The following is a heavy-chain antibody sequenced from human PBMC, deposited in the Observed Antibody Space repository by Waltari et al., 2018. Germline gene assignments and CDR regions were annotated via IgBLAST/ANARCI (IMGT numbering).Heavy chain of an antibody. CDR2: ISDSGDTI. J-gene: IGHJ4*02. CDR1: GFAFSTYA. CDR3: ARAGLGSGPDY. D-gene: IGHD1-26*01. Sequence: VQLLEPGGDFEQPGGSLRLSCEASGFAFSTYAMSWVRQAPGKGLEWVSGISDSGDTIFYADSVKGRFTVSRDNSEKTLYLHLNSLRGEDTAMYYCARAGLGSGPDYWGQGTLVTVSS. V-gene: IGHV3-23*01.